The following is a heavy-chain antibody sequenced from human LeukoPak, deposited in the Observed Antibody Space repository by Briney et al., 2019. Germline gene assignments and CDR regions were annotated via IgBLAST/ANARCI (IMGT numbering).Heavy chain of an antibody. D-gene: IGHD3-10*01. J-gene: IGHJ3*02. CDR2: ISASGGST. CDR1: GFTFRAYA. V-gene: IGHV3-23*01. Sequence: GGSLRLSCAASGFTFRAYAMSWVRQAPGEGLEWVSTISASGGSTYYADSVKGRFTISRDNSKNRLYLQMNSLRAEDTAVYYCAKFRVPSDDAFDIWGQGTMVTVSS. CDR3: AKFRVPSDDAFDI.